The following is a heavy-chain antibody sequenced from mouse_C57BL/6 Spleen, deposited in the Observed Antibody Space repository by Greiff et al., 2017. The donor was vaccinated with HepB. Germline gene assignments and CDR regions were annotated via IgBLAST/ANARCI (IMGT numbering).Heavy chain of an antibody. J-gene: IGHJ3*01. V-gene: IGHV1-4*01. Sequence: VQLQQSGAELARPGASVKMSCKASGYTFTSYTMHWVKQRPGQGLEWIGYINPSSGYTKYNQKFKDKATLTADKSSSAAYMQLGSLTSEDSAVYYCARWGLGGLAWFAYWGQGTLVTVSA. CDR1: GYTFTSYT. CDR3: ARWGLGGLAWFAY. D-gene: IGHD3-1*01. CDR2: INPSSGYT.